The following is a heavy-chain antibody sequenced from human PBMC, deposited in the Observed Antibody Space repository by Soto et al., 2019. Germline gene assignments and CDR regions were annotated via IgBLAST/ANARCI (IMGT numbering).Heavy chain of an antibody. J-gene: IGHJ5*02. V-gene: IGHV1-18*01. Sequence: ASVKVSCKASGYTFTSYGISWVRQAPGQGLEWMGWISAYNGNTNYAQKLQGRVTMTTDTSTSTAYMELRSLRSDDTAVYYCAFALSSGWYVDRNWFYPWGQGTLVTVS. D-gene: IGHD6-19*01. CDR2: ISAYNGNT. CDR1: GYTFTSYG. CDR3: AFALSSGWYVDRNWFYP.